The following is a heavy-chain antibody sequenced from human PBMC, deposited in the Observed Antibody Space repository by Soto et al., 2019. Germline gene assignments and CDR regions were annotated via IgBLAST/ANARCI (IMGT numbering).Heavy chain of an antibody. J-gene: IGHJ6*02. D-gene: IGHD6-13*01. Sequence: SSETLSLTCTVSGGSVSSGSYYWSWIRQPPGKGLEWIGYIYYSGSTNYNPSLKSRVTISVDTSKNQFFLKLSSVTAADTAVYYCAGIARLGPYYYGMDVWGQGTTVTVSS. CDR3: AGIARLGPYYYGMDV. CDR2: IYYSGST. CDR1: GGSVSSGSYY. V-gene: IGHV4-61*01.